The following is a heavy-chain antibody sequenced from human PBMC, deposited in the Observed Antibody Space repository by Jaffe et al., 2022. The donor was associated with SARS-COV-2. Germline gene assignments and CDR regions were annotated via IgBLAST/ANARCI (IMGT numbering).Heavy chain of an antibody. CDR3: ARDPYYYDSSGYYYVRYFDY. CDR1: GGTFSSYT. Sequence: QVQLVQSGAEVKKPGSSVKVSCKASGGTFSSYTISWVRQAPGQGLEWMGRIIPILGIANYAQKFQGRVTITADKSTSTAYMELSSLRSEDTAVYYCARDPYYYDSSGYYYVRYFDYWGQGTLVTVSS. V-gene: IGHV1-69*08. J-gene: IGHJ4*02. D-gene: IGHD3-22*01. CDR2: IIPILGIA.